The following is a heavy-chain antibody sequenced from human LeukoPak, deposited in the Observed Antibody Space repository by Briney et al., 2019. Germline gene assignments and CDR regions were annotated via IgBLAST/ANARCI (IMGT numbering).Heavy chain of an antibody. J-gene: IGHJ4*02. CDR1: GFTFSSYA. CDR3: ARAPKIAVADQAGY. Sequence: QPGGSLRLSCAASGFTFSSYAMHWVRQAPGKGLEWVAVISYDGSNKYYADSVKGRFTISRDNSKNTLYLQMNGLRAEDTAVYYCARAPKIAVADQAGYWGQGTLVTVSS. CDR2: ISYDGSNK. V-gene: IGHV3-30-3*01. D-gene: IGHD6-19*01.